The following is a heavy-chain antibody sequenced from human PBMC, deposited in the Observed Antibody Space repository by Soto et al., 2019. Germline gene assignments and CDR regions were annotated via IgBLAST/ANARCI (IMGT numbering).Heavy chain of an antibody. CDR1: GIYISGYD. Sequence: SDTLSLTCTFSGIYISGYDLRWIRQPAGKGLEWIGRIYTSGSTNYNPSLKSRVTMSVDTSKNQFSLKLSSVTAADTAVYYCARDRFRDGLDYWGQGTLVTVSS. CDR2: IYTSGST. CDR3: ARDRFRDGLDY. J-gene: IGHJ4*02. D-gene: IGHD3-10*01. V-gene: IGHV4-4*07.